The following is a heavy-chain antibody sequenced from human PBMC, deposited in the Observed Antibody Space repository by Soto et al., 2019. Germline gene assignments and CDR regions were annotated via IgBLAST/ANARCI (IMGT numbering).Heavy chain of an antibody. CDR2: ISGNGVRT. CDR1: GFTFYSYA. V-gene: IGHV3-23*01. Sequence: PGGSLRLSCAASGFTFYSYAMSWVRQAPGKGLEWVSTISGNGVRTYYADSVKGRLTISRDNSKNTLYLQMNSLRAEDTALYYCAKGIDSYGSISWGQGTLVTVSS. D-gene: IGHD3-10*01. CDR3: AKGIDSYGSIS. J-gene: IGHJ5*02.